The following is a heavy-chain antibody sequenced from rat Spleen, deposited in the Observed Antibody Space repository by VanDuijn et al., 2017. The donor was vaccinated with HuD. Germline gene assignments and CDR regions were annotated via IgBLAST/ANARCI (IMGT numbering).Heavy chain of an antibody. V-gene: IGHV3-4*01. CDR1: GYTITSGY. J-gene: IGHJ1*01. CDR3: ARGFSYYDGYYPYWYFDF. CDR2: ISYSGRT. D-gene: IGHD1-12*03. Sequence: EIQLQESGPGLVKPSQSLSLTCSVTGYTITSGYDWSWIRKFPGNKMEWMGYISYSGRTGYNPSLKSRISITRDTSTNQFFLHLNSVITEDTATYYCARGFSYYDGYYPYWYFDFWGQGIMVTVSS.